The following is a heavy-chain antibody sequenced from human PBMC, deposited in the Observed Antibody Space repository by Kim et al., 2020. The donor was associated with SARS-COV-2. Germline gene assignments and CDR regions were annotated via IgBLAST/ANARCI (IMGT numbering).Heavy chain of an antibody. CDR3: ARGPNYSPFDY. V-gene: IGHV3-48*03. J-gene: IGHJ4*02. CDR2: I. D-gene: IGHD4-4*01. Sequence: IYYANSVRRLFTISRDNDKNSLYLQRNSLRAEDTAVYYCARGPNYSPFDYWGQGTLVTVSS.